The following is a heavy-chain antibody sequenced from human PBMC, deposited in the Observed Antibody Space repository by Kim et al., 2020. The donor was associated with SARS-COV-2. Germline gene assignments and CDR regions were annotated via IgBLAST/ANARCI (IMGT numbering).Heavy chain of an antibody. V-gene: IGHV3-9*01. D-gene: IGHD3-22*01. CDR1: GFTFDDYA. CDR2: ISWNSGSI. J-gene: IGHJ4*02. Sequence: GGSLRLSCAASGFTFDDYAMHWVRQAPGKGLEWVSGISWNSGSIGYADSVKGRFTISRDNAKNSLYLQMNSLRAEDTALYYCAKVTYYYDSSGYYTYYVDYWGQGTLVTVSS. CDR3: AKVTYYYDSSGYYTYYVDY.